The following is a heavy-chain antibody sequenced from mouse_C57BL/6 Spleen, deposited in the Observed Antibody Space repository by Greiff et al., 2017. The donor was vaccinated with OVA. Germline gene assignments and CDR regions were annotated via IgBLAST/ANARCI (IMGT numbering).Heavy chain of an antibody. CDR3: ARGDTTVGYYFDY. CDR1: GFSLTSYG. CDR2: IWSDGST. V-gene: IGHV2-6*03. D-gene: IGHD1-1*01. J-gene: IGHJ2*01. Sequence: VKLMESGPGLVAPSQSLSITCTVSGFSLTSYGVHWVRQPPGKGLEWLVVIWSDGSTTYNSALKSRLSIIKDNSKSQVFLKMNSLQTDDTAMYYCARGDTTVGYYFDYWGQGTTLTVSS.